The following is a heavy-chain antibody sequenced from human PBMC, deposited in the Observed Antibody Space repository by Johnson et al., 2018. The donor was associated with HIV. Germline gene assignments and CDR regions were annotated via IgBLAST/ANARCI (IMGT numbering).Heavy chain of an antibody. J-gene: IGHJ3*02. V-gene: IGHV3-74*01. Sequence: QLVESGGGVVQPGRSLRLSCAASGFTFSSYWMHWVRQAPGKGLVWVSRINSDGSSTNYADSVKGRFTISRDNSKNTLYLQMNSLRAEDTAVYYCAREGGSSGPDAFDIWGQGTMVTVSS. CDR2: INSDGSST. D-gene: IGHD3-16*01. CDR1: GFTFSSYW. CDR3: AREGGSSGPDAFDI.